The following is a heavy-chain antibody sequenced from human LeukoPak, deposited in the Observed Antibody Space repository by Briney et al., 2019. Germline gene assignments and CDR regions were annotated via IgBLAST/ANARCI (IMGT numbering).Heavy chain of an antibody. CDR3: ARTGGYRFDP. V-gene: IGHV3-53*01. Sequence: GGSLRLSCAASGFTVSTNYMSWVRQAPAKGLEWVSGINSGGSTYYADSVKGRFTISRDNSKNTLDLQMNSLRAEDTAVYYCARTGGYRFDPWGRGTLVTVSS. CDR1: GFTVSTNY. J-gene: IGHJ5*02. D-gene: IGHD6-13*01. CDR2: INSGGST.